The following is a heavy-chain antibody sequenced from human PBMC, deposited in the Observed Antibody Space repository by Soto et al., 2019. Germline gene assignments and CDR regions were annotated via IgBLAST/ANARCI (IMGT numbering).Heavy chain of an antibody. CDR2: IIPMFGTA. D-gene: IGHD5-18*01. CDR1: GGTFSTYA. CDR3: ASGIQLWLRRINNGYSG. J-gene: IGHJ4*02. Sequence: QVQLVQSGAAVKKPESSVKVSCKAPGGTFSTYAISWVRQAPRQGLEWMGGIIPMFGTANYAQRFQDRVTITADESTNTVYMELSSLRSEDTAVYFCASGIQLWLRRINNGYSGWGQGTLVTVSS. V-gene: IGHV1-69*12.